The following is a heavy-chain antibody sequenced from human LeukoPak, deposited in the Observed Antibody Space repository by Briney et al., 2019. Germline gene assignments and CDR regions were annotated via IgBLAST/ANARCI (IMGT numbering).Heavy chain of an antibody. D-gene: IGHD6-19*01. CDR1: GYTLTELS. Sequence: ASVKVSCKVSGYTLTELSMHWVRQTPGKGLEWMGGFDPEDGETIYAQKLQGRVTMTTDTSTSTAYMELRSLRSDDTAVYYCARVGWNYDYYYMDVWGKGTTVTVSS. J-gene: IGHJ6*03. CDR2: FDPEDGET. V-gene: IGHV1-24*01. CDR3: ARVGWNYDYYYMDV.